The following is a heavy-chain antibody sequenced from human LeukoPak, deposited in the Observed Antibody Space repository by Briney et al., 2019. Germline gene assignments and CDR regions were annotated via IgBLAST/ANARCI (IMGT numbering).Heavy chain of an antibody. Sequence: GESLKISCKGSSHTFTTYWIGWVRQMPGKGLEWMGIIYSGDSKTVYSPSFQGQVTISVDKSLSTAYLQWGSLKASDTAMYYCARPTYFGSQYWGQGTLVTVSS. V-gene: IGHV5-51*01. J-gene: IGHJ4*02. CDR3: ARPTYFGSQY. CDR2: IYSGDSKT. D-gene: IGHD3-10*01. CDR1: SHTFTTYW.